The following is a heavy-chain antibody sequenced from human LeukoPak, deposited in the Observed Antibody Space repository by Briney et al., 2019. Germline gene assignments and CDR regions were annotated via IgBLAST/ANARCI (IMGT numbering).Heavy chain of an antibody. D-gene: IGHD3-22*01. CDR1: GYTFTSYG. CDR2: ISAYNGNT. J-gene: IGHJ6*02. V-gene: IGHV1-18*01. Sequence: ASVKVSCKASGYTFTSYGISRVRQAPGQGLEWMGWISAYNGNTNYAQKLQGRVTMTTDTSTSTAYMELRSLRSDDTAVYYCARAGYYDSSGYYYYYGMDVWGQGTTVTVSS. CDR3: ARAGYYDSSGYYYYYGMDV.